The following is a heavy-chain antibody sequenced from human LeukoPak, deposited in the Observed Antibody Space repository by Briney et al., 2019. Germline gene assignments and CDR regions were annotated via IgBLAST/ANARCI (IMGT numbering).Heavy chain of an antibody. D-gene: IGHD6-19*01. J-gene: IGHJ4*02. V-gene: IGHV4-59*08. CDR3: AQSTGWPGFDF. Sequence: PSETLSLTCIVSGVSVSRTYWSWVRQPPGKGLEWIGYIYNSGSTNYNPSLKSRVTISVDTSKNLFSLKLSSVTAADTAVYYCAQSTGWPGFDFWGQGTLVTVSS. CDR2: IYNSGST. CDR1: GVSVSRTY.